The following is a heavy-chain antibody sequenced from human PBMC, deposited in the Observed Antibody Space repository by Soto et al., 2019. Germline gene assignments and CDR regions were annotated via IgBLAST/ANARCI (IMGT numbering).Heavy chain of an antibody. CDR3: AGEALRYFDWLPQYFDY. Sequence: GSLRLSCAASGFTFSSYAMHWVRQAPGKGLEWVAVISYDGSYKYYADSVKGRFTISRDNSKNTLYLQMNSLRAEDTAVYYCAGEALRYFDWLPQYFDYWGQGTLVTVSS. V-gene: IGHV3-30-3*01. J-gene: IGHJ4*02. CDR1: GFTFSSYA. D-gene: IGHD3-9*01. CDR2: ISYDGSYK.